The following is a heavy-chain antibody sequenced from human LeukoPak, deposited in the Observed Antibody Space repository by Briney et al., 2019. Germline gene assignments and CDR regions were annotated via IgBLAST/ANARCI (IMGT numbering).Heavy chain of an antibody. CDR2: ISYEGSNK. V-gene: IGHV3-30*18. CDR3: AKDRRIVVVPAAPPDAFDI. Sequence: QAGGSLRLSCAPSGFTFSSYGMHWVRKAPGKGVEWVALISYEGSNKYYADSVKGRFTISRDNSKNTLYLQMNSLRAEDTAVYYCAKDRRIVVVPAAPPDAFDIWGQGTLVTVSS. D-gene: IGHD2-2*01. CDR1: GFTFSSYG. J-gene: IGHJ3*02.